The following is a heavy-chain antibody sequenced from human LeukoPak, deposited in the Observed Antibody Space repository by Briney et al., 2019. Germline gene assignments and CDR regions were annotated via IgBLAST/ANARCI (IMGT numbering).Heavy chain of an antibody. CDR2: ISAYNGNT. CDR3: ARDRDCSSTTCLNWLDP. Sequence: ASVKVSCEASGYTFATYGISWVRQAPGQGLEWMGWISAYNGNTNYAQKLQGRVTMTTDTSTSTAYMELRSLRSDDTAVYYCARDRDCSSTTCLNWLDPWGQGTLVTVSS. D-gene: IGHD2-2*01. J-gene: IGHJ5*02. V-gene: IGHV1-18*01. CDR1: GYTFATYG.